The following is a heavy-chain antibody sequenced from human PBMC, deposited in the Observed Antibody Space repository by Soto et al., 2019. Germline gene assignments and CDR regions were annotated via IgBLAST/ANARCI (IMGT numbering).Heavy chain of an antibody. CDR1: GFTFTSYA. V-gene: IGHV3-23*01. CDR3: AKDRGRLVRGVILDF. D-gene: IGHD3-10*01. J-gene: IGHJ4*02. Sequence: EVQLLESGGGLVQPGGSLRLSCAASGFTFTSYAMTWVRQAPGRGLEWVSTISADGTTTYYADSVKGRFTISRDNSKNTVSLEMKSLTVEDTALYYCAKDRGRLVRGVILDFWGQGALVTVSS. CDR2: ISADGTTT.